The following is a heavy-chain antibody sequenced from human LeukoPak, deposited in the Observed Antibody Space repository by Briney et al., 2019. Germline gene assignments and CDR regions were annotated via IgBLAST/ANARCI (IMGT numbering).Heavy chain of an antibody. D-gene: IGHD2-2*01. Sequence: GGSLRLSCAASGFTFSSYAMSWVRQAPGKGLEWVSAISGSGGSTYYADSVKGRSTISRDNSKNTLYLQMNSLRAEDTAVYYCAKDRRYCSSTSCYDAYDAFDIWGQGTMVTVSS. V-gene: IGHV3-23*01. CDR1: GFTFSSYA. CDR3: AKDRRYCSSTSCYDAYDAFDI. J-gene: IGHJ3*02. CDR2: ISGSGGST.